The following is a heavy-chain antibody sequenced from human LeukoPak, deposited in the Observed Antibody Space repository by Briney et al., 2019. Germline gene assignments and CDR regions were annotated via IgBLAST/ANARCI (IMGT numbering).Heavy chain of an antibody. CDR2: ISSSGSTI. V-gene: IGHV3-48*03. J-gene: IGHJ4*02. CDR3: ARKYCSSTSCLIDN. D-gene: IGHD2-2*01. Sequence: GGSLRLSCAASGFTFSSYEMNWVRQAPGKGLEWVSYISSSGSTIYYADSVKGRFTISRDNAKNSLYLQMNSLRAEDTAVYYCARKYCSSTSCLIDNWGQGTLVTVSS. CDR1: GFTFSSYE.